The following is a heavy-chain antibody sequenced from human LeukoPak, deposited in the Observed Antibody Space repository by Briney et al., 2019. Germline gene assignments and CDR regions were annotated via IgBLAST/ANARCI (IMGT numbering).Heavy chain of an antibody. Sequence: GESLKISCKGSGYSFTTYWIGWVRQMPGKGLEWMGIIYPGDSDTRYSPSFQGQVTISADKSITTAYLQWYSLQASDTAMYYCARLPRYFDCDYWGQGTLVTVSS. V-gene: IGHV5-51*01. CDR2: IYPGDSDT. CDR3: ARLPRYFDCDY. D-gene: IGHD3-9*01. J-gene: IGHJ4*02. CDR1: GYSFTTYW.